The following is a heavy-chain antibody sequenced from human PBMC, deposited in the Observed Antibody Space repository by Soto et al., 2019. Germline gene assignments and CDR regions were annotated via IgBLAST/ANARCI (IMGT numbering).Heavy chain of an antibody. Sequence: QVQLQESGPGLVKPSQTLSLTCTVSGGSISSGGYYWSWIRQHPGKGLEWIGYIYYSGSTYYNPSLNSRVTISVDTSKNQFSLKLSSVTAADTAVYYCARARSSSISKDFDYYGMDVWGQGTTVTVSS. D-gene: IGHD6-6*01. J-gene: IGHJ6*02. CDR2: IYYSGST. CDR1: GGSISSGGYY. CDR3: ARARSSSISKDFDYYGMDV. V-gene: IGHV4-31*03.